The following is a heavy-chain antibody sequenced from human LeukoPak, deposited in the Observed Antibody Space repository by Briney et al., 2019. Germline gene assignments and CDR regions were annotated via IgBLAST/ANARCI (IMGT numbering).Heavy chain of an antibody. V-gene: IGHV1-24*01. CDR3: ATYRGYSYGSLGLS. Sequence: ASVKVSCKVSGYTLTELSIHWVRPAPGKGLEWMGGFDPEDGETIYAQKFQGRVTMTEDTSTDTAYMELSSLRSEDTAVYYCATYRGYSYGSLGLSWGQGTLVTVSS. J-gene: IGHJ4*02. CDR1: GYTLTELS. CDR2: FDPEDGET. D-gene: IGHD5-18*01.